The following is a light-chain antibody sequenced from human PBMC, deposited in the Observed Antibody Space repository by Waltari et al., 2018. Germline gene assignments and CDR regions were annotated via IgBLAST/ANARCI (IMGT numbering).Light chain of an antibody. Sequence: EIVLTQSPATLSLSPGERVTLSCRASQSVSTYLGWYQQRPGQAPRLLIYDAFNRATGITARFSGSGSGTDFTLTISSLEPEDFAVYYCQQRTSWPYTFGQGTKLEIK. J-gene: IGKJ2*01. CDR1: QSVSTY. V-gene: IGKV3-11*01. CDR2: DAF. CDR3: QQRTSWPYT.